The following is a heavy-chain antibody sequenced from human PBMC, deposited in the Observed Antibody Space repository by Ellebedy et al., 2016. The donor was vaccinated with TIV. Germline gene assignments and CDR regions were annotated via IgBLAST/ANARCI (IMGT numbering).Heavy chain of an antibody. CDR3: AKDLGDLAVAGFDY. D-gene: IGHD6-19*01. CDR1: GFTFSSYA. CDR2: ISGSGGST. V-gene: IGHV3-23*01. J-gene: IGHJ4*02. Sequence: GGSLRLXXAASGFTFSSYAMSWVRQAPGKGLEWVSAISGSGGSTYYADSVKGRFTISRDNSKNTLYLQMNSLRAEDTAVYYCAKDLGDLAVAGFDYWGQGTLVTVSS.